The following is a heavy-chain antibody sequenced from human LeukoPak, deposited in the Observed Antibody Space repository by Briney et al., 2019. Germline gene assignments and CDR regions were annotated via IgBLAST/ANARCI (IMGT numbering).Heavy chain of an antibody. J-gene: IGHJ5*01. CDR3: ERDWWFDP. CDR2: IYYSEST. CDR1: GGPISSYY. V-gene: IGHV4-59*01. Sequence: SETLSLTCTVSGGPISSYYWSWIRQPPGKGLVWIVYIYYSESTNYNPSLKSRVTISVDTAKNQFSRKLSAVTAAYTAVCYCERDWWFDPWGQGTLVTVSS.